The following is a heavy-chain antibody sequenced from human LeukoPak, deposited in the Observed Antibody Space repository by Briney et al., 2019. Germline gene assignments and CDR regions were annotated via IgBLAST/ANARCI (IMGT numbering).Heavy chain of an antibody. CDR3: ARVRVATNIGDY. CDR2: ISAYNGNT. J-gene: IGHJ4*02. Sequence: ASVKVSCKASGYTFTSYSISWVRQAPGQGLEWMGWISAYNGNTNYAQKLQGRVTMTTDTSTSTAYMELRSLRSDDTAVYYCARVRVATNIGDYWGQGTLVTVSS. V-gene: IGHV1-18*01. CDR1: GYTFTSYS. D-gene: IGHD5-12*01.